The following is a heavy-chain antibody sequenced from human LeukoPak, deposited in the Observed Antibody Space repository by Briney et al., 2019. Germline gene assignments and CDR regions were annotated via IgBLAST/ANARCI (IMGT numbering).Heavy chain of an antibody. Sequence: SVKVSCKASGGTFSSYAISWVRQAPGQGLEWMGRIIPILGIANYAQKFQGRVTITADKSTSTAYMELSSLRSEDTAVYYCARDLAYCGGDCKDAFDIWGQGTMVTVSS. V-gene: IGHV1-69*04. CDR1: GGTFSSYA. CDR2: IIPILGIA. CDR3: ARDLAYCGGDCKDAFDI. J-gene: IGHJ3*02. D-gene: IGHD2-21*02.